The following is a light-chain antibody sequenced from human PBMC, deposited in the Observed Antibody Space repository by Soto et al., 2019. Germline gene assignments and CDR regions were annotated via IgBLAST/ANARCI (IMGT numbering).Light chain of an antibody. CDR3: QQYTNWPPLT. V-gene: IGKV3-15*01. CDR2: GAS. J-gene: IGKJ4*01. Sequence: EIVMTQSPATLSVSPGERATLSCRASQSVSGNLAWYQQKPGQAPRLLIYGASTRATGIPARFSGSGSGTEFTLTISTLQSEDFAVYHCQQYTNWPPLTFGGGTKVEIK. CDR1: QSVSGN.